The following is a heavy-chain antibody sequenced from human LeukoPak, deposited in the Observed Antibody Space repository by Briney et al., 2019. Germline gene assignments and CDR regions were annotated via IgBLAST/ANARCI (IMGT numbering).Heavy chain of an antibody. D-gene: IGHD2-15*01. Sequence: GGSLRLSCAASGLIFSNYAMHWVRQAPGKGLEWVAFIRYDGSNKYYADSVKGRFTISRDNSKNTLYLQMNSLRAEDTAVYYCAKDGGYCSGGSCWENWFDPWGQGTLVTVSS. CDR2: IRYDGSNK. CDR3: AKDGGYCSGGSCWENWFDP. CDR1: GLIFSNYA. J-gene: IGHJ5*02. V-gene: IGHV3-30*02.